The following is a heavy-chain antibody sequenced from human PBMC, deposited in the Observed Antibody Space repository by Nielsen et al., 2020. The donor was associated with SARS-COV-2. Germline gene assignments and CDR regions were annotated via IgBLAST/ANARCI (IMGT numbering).Heavy chain of an antibody. Sequence: SCAASGFTFSSYGMHWVRQAPGKGLEWVAVIWYDGSNKYYADSVKGRFTISRDNSRKSIYLQLNNLRADDTAVYYCARPSPNDYVYFDVWGQGTLVTVSS. J-gene: IGHJ4*02. D-gene: IGHD4-17*01. CDR3: ARPSPNDYVYFDV. CDR2: IWYDGSNK. CDR1: GFTFSSYG. V-gene: IGHV3-33*01.